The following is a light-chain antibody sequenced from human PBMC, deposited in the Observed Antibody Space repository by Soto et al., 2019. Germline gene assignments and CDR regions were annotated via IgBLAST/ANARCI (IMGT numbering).Light chain of an antibody. CDR1: QSLSGSY. Sequence: EIVLTQSPGTLSLSPGERATLSCRASQSLSGSYLAWYQQKPGQAPRLLIYGASSRATGIPDRFSGSGSGTDFPLTISRLEPEDFAVYYCQQYGSSVYTFGQGTKLEIK. J-gene: IGKJ2*01. V-gene: IGKV3-20*01. CDR3: QQYGSSVYT. CDR2: GAS.